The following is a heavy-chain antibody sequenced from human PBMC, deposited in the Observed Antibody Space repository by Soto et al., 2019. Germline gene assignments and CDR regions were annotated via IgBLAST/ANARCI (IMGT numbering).Heavy chain of an antibody. J-gene: IGHJ5*02. Sequence: ASVKVSCKASGYTFTSYYMHWVRQAPGQGLEWMGIINPSGGSTSYAQKFQGRVTRTRDTSTSTVYMELSSLRSEDTAVYYCARGSIVLMVYAIFNWFDPWGQGTLVTVSS. CDR1: GYTFTSYY. V-gene: IGHV1-46*03. CDR3: ARGSIVLMVYAIFNWFDP. CDR2: INPSGGST. D-gene: IGHD2-8*01.